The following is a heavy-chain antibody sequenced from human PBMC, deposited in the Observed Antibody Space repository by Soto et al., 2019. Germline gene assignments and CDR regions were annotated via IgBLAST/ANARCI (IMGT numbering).Heavy chain of an antibody. CDR2: ISGGGDTT. CDR3: AKRPGGSGSPTPRVDF. Sequence: EVQLLESGGGLVQPGGSLRLSCAASGFTFNNYAMHWVRQAPGKGLEWVSAISGGGDTTSYADSVKGRFTVSRDGSKNTLYLQMSSLRGADTALYYCAKRPGGSGSPTPRVDFWGQGTLVTVSS. V-gene: IGHV3-23*01. D-gene: IGHD3-10*01. CDR1: GFTFNNYA. J-gene: IGHJ4*02.